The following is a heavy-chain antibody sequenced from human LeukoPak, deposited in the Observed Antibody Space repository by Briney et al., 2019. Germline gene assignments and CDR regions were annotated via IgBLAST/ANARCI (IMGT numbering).Heavy chain of an antibody. Sequence: GGSLRLSCTGSGFIFSTYWVHWVRQAPGKGLVWVSAISGSGGSTYYADSVKGRFTISRDNAKNSLYLQLNSLRVDDTAVYYCARIGSYGSGYYHYYYIDVWGKGTTVTVSS. CDR1: GFIFSTYW. D-gene: IGHD3-10*01. J-gene: IGHJ6*03. CDR3: ARIGSYGSGYYHYYYIDV. V-gene: IGHV3-21*01. CDR2: ISGSGGST.